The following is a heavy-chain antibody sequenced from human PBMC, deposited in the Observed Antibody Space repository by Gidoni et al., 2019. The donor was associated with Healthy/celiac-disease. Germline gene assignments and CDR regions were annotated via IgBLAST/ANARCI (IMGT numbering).Heavy chain of an antibody. CDR2: ISYDGSNK. CDR3: ASPLSSYTQYYYDSSGYYPLN. CDR1: GFTFRSSS. Sequence: QVQLVESGGGVVQPGRSLRLSCAASGFTFRSSSLPWVRQAPGKGLEWVAVISYDGSNKYYADSVKGRFTISRDNSKNTLYLQMNSLRAEDTAVYYCASPLSSYTQYYYDSSGYYPLNWGQGTLVTVSS. J-gene: IGHJ4*02. V-gene: IGHV3-30-3*01. D-gene: IGHD3-22*01.